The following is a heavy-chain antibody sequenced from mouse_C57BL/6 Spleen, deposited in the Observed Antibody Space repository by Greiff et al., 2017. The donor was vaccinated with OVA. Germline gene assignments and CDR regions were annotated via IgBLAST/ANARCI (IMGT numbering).Heavy chain of an antibody. CDR3: AIGVYDGYFWFSY. Sequence: QVHVKQPGAELVMPGASVKLSCKASGYTFTSYWMHWVKQRPGQGLEWIGEIDPSDSYTNYNQKFKGKSTLTVDKSSSTAYMQLSILTSEDSAVYYCAIGVYDGYFWFSYWGQGTLVTVSA. J-gene: IGHJ3*01. V-gene: IGHV1-69*01. CDR2: IDPSDSYT. CDR1: GYTFTSYW. D-gene: IGHD2-3*01.